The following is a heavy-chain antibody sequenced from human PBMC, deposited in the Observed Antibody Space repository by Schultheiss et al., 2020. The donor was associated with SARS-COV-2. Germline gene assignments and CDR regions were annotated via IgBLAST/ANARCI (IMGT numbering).Heavy chain of an antibody. D-gene: IGHD3-10*01. V-gene: IGHV1-2*06. J-gene: IGHJ4*02. CDR2: INPNSGGT. CDR3: ARETMVQGVIGDY. Sequence: GESLKISCKASGYTFTGYYMHWVRQAPGQGLEWMGRINPNSGGTNYAQKFQGRVTMTRDTSISTAYMELSRLRSDDTAVYYCARETMVQGVIGDYWGQGTLVTVSS. CDR1: GYTFTGYY.